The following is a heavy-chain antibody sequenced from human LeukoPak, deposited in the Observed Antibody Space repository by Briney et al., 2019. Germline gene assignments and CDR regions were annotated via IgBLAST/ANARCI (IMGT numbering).Heavy chain of an antibody. CDR1: GGTFSSYA. CDR2: IIPILGIA. D-gene: IGHD6-13*01. Sequence: SVKVSCKASGGTFSSYAISWVRQAPGQGLEWMGRIIPILGIANYAQKFQGRVTITADKSTSTAYMELSSLRSEDKAVYCCARDLSAAAGTPIWGQGTLVTVSS. CDR3: ARDLSAAAGTPI. V-gene: IGHV1-69*04. J-gene: IGHJ4*02.